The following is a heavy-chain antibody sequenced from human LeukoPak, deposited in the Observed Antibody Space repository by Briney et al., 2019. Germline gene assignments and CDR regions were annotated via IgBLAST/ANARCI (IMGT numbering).Heavy chain of an antibody. J-gene: IGHJ5*02. D-gene: IGHD2-2*01. CDR3: ARVVVVPAARWFDP. Sequence: PAESLKIPCKGSGYSFTNYLIGWVRQMPGKDLEWMGIIYPGDSDTRYSPSFQGQVTISADKYIRTAYLQWSSLKASDTAMYYCARVVVVPAARWFDPWGQGTLVTVSS. CDR2: IYPGDSDT. CDR1: GYSFTNYL. V-gene: IGHV5-51*01.